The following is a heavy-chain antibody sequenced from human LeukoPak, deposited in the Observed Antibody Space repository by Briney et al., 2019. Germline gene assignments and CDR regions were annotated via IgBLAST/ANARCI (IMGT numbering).Heavy chain of an antibody. V-gene: IGHV3-23*01. CDR3: AKDPLPLLGVRWHYFDY. CDR1: GFTFSSYA. Sequence: GGSLRLSCAASGFTFSSYAMSWVRQAPGKGLEWVSAISGSGGSTYYADSVKGRFTISRDNSKNTLYLQMNSLRAEDTAVYYCAKDPLPLLGVRWHYFDYWGQGTLVTVSS. CDR2: ISGSGGST. D-gene: IGHD3-10*01. J-gene: IGHJ4*02.